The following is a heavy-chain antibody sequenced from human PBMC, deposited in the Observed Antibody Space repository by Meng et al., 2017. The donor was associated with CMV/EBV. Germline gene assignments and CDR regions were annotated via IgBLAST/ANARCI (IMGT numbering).Heavy chain of an antibody. J-gene: IGHJ4*02. CDR2: ISAYNDNP. CDR1: CYTFPRYG. CDR3: ARGTMVRGVIIAHPN. Sequence: SCYTFPRYGLRWVPQAPGQGLEWMGWISAYNDNPNYAQQLQSRVTMPTDTSSSTAYMELRSLRSVDTAVYYCARGTMVRGVIIAHPNWGQGTLVTVSS. D-gene: IGHD3-10*01. V-gene: IGHV1-18*01.